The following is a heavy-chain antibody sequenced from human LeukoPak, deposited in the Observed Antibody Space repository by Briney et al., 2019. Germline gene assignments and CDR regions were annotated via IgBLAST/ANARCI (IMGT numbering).Heavy chain of an antibody. CDR1: VLTFSIYW. D-gene: IGHD3-3*01. CDR2: IQPDGSEK. V-gene: IGHV3-7*04. CDR3: ARGDFWSGDYTDAFDV. J-gene: IGHJ3*01. Sequence: PGGSLTLSCAASVLTFSIYWMSWVRQARGKGLEGVANIQPDGSEKYYVDSVKVRFSISRDNVRNSLYLQTNSLRAGDTALYYCARGDFWSGDYTDAFDVWGQGTMVTVSS.